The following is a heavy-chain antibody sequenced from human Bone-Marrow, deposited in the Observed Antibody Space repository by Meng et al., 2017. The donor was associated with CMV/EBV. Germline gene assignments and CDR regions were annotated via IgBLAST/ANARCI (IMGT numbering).Heavy chain of an antibody. J-gene: IGHJ6*02. V-gene: IGHV5-51*01. Sequence: GGSLRLSCKGSGYRFTNFWIGWVRQMPGKGLEWMGIIYPCDSDTRFSPSFQGQVTIPADKSINTAYLQWSSLKASDTAMYYCARHTGLYGMDVWGQGTLVTVSS. CDR2: IYPCDSDT. CDR3: ARHTGLYGMDV. CDR1: GYRFTNFW.